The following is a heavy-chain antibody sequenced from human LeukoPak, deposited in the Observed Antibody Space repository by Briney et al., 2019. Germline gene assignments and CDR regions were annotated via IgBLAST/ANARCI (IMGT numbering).Heavy chain of an antibody. Sequence: PGGTLRLSCAASGFTFSSYGMSWVRQAPGKGLEWVSAISGSGGSTYYADSVKGRFTISRDNAKNSLYLQMNSLRAEDTAVYYCARAVVTAISDYWGQGTLVTVSS. CDR2: ISGSGGST. J-gene: IGHJ4*02. CDR3: ARAVVTAISDY. D-gene: IGHD2-21*02. V-gene: IGHV3-23*01. CDR1: GFTFSSYG.